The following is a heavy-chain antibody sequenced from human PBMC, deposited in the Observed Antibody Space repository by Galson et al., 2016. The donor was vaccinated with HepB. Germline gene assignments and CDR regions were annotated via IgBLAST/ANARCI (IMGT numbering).Heavy chain of an antibody. CDR3: ARDGRWLHPFDS. J-gene: IGHJ4*02. V-gene: IGHV4-61*01. CDR1: GGSVSSGSYY. D-gene: IGHD5-24*01. CDR2: IYYSGNT. Sequence: SETLSLTCTVSGGSVSSGSYYWSWIRQPPGKGLEWIGYIYYSGNTNYNPSPKSRVTISVDTSKNQFSLELSSVTAADTAVYYCARDGRWLHPFDSWGQGTLVTVSS.